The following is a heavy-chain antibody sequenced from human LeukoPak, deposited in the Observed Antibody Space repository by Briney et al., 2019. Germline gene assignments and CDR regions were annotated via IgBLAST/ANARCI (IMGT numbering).Heavy chain of an antibody. CDR1: GGSISSGGYS. CDR2: IYHSGST. Sequence: SETLSLTCAVSGGSISSGGYSWSWIRQPPGKGLEWIGYIYHSGSTYYNPSLKSRVTISVDRSKNQFSLKLSSVTAEDTAVYYCARVANDGGSNWGQGTLVTVSS. J-gene: IGHJ4*02. CDR3: ARVANDGGSN. V-gene: IGHV4-30-2*01. D-gene: IGHD1-1*01.